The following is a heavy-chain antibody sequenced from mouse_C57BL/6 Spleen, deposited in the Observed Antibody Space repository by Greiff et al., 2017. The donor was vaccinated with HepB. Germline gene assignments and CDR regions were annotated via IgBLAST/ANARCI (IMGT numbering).Heavy chain of an antibody. CDR1: GFTFSDYG. CDR3: ARVGTFAY. D-gene: IGHD1-3*01. V-gene: IGHV5-17*01. J-gene: IGHJ3*01. CDR2: ISSGISTI. Sequence: EVKLVESGGGLVKPGGSLKLSCAASGFTFSDYGMHWVRQAPEKGLEWVAYISSGISTIYYADTVKGRFTISRDNAKNTLFLQMTSLRSEDTAMYYCARVGTFAYWGQGTLVTVSA.